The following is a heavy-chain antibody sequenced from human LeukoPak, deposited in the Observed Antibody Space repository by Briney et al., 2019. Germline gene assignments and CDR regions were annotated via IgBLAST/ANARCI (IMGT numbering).Heavy chain of an antibody. D-gene: IGHD2-2*03. CDR1: GVTFISSW. Sequence: GRSLRLSCAASGVTFISSWITWGRQAPGQGLEWVGRIRSTPDGGATDYAAPVRGRFTISRDDSKNTLYLQMSSLRTEDTAVYYCATDLHFGYCTATSCANYWGQGTLVTVSS. J-gene: IGHJ4*02. CDR2: IRSTPDGGAT. CDR3: ATDLHFGYCTATSCANY. V-gene: IGHV3-15*01.